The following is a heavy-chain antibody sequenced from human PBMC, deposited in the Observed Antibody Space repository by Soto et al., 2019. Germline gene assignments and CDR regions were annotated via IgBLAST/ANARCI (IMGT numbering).Heavy chain of an antibody. CDR1: GGSISSYY. CDR3: ARHRPNAAGRYFFDY. D-gene: IGHD1-1*01. Sequence: QVQLQESGPGLVKPSETLSLTCTVSGGSISSYYWSWIRPPPGKGLEWIGYLYYSGSTNYNPSLKSRVTISVDTSKNQVSLKLSSVTAADTAVYYCARHRPNAAGRYFFDYWGQGTLVTVSS. J-gene: IGHJ4*02. V-gene: IGHV4-59*01. CDR2: LYYSGST.